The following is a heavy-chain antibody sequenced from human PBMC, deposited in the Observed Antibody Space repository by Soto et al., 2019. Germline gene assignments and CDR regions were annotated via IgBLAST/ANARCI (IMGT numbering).Heavy chain of an antibody. J-gene: IGHJ4*02. CDR1: GFTFSSYS. CDR2: ISSSSSYI. Sequence: EVQLVESGGGLVKPGGSLRLSCAASGFTFSSYSMNWVRQAPGKGLEWVSSISSSSSYIYYADSVKGRNTISRDNAKNSLYLKMNSQRAEDTAVYYCAREQPGYSYGYGLGYWGQGTLVTVSS. D-gene: IGHD5-18*01. V-gene: IGHV3-21*01. CDR3: AREQPGYSYGYGLGY.